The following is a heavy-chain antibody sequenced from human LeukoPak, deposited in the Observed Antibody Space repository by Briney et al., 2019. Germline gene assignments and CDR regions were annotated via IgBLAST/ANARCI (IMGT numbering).Heavy chain of an antibody. V-gene: IGHV3-30-3*01. J-gene: IGHJ3*02. CDR2: ISYDGSNK. D-gene: IGHD6-13*01. Sequence: GRSLRLSCAASGFTFSSYAMHWVRQAPGKGLEWVAVISYDGSNKYYADSVKGRFTISRDNSKNTLYLQMNSLRAEDTAVYYCAREILAELGAFDIWGQGTMVTVPS. CDR3: AREILAELGAFDI. CDR1: GFTFSSYA.